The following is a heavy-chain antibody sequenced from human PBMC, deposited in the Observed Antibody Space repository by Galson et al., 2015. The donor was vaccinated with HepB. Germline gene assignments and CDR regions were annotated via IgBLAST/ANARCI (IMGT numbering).Heavy chain of an antibody. Sequence: SLRLSCAASGFTFGDYAMSWFRQAPGKGLEWVGFIRSKAYGGTTEYAASVKGRFTISRDDSKSIAYLQMNSLKTEDTAVYYCTREGNYYGSGSYDYWGQGTLVTVSS. J-gene: IGHJ4*02. V-gene: IGHV3-49*03. CDR1: GFTFGDYA. CDR2: IRSKAYGGTT. D-gene: IGHD3-10*01. CDR3: TREGNYYGSGSYDY.